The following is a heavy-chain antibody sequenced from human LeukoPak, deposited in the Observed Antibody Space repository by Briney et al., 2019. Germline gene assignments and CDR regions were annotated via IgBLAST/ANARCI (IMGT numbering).Heavy chain of an antibody. V-gene: IGHV4-4*07. Sequence: SETLSLTCAVSGGSISGDYWSWIRQPAGKGLEWIGRFRTTGNTKYNPSLKSRVTISVDTSKNQFSLKLSSVTAADTAVYYCARVTGYDWESFYDYWGQGTLVTVSS. CDR3: ARVTGYDWESFYDY. D-gene: IGHD5-12*01. CDR1: GGSISGDY. J-gene: IGHJ4*02. CDR2: FRTTGNT.